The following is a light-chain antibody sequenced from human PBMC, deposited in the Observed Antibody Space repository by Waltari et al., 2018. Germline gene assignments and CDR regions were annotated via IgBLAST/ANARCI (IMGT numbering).Light chain of an antibody. CDR2: AAS. V-gene: IGKV1-9*01. J-gene: IGKJ5*01. CDR3: QQLRSYPRIT. Sequence: IQLTQSPSSLSASVGDSVPLTCRANQAISIYLAWYQQKPGKAPNLLIYAASTLQSGVPSRFIGSGSGTEFTLTISSLQPEDFATYYCQQLRSYPRITFGQGTRLDI. CDR1: QAISIY.